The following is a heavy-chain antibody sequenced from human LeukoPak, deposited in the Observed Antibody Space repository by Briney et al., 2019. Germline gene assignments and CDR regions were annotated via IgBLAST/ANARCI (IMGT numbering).Heavy chain of an antibody. D-gene: IGHD5-18*01. V-gene: IGHV4-59*01. CDR3: ARGQLWKNGFDY. Sequence: SETLSLTCTVSGGSISSYYWSWIRQPPGKGLEWIGYIYYSGSTNYNPSLKSRVTISVDTSKNQFSLKLSSVTAADTAAYYCARGQLWKNGFDYWGQGTLVTVSS. CDR2: IYYSGST. J-gene: IGHJ4*02. CDR1: GGSISSYY.